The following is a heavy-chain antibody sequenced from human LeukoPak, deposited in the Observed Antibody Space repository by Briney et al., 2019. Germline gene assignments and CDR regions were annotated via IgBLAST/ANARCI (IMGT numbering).Heavy chain of an antibody. D-gene: IGHD3-3*01. J-gene: IGHJ6*02. CDR2: INPNSGGT. CDR1: GYTFTGYY. V-gene: IGHV1-2*06. CDR3: ARDLSAIFGVVILSPYYYYGMDV. Sequence: GASVKVSCKASGYTFTGYYMHWVRQAPGQGLEWMGRINPNSGGTNYAQKFQGRVTTTRDTSISTAYMELSRLRSDDTAVYYCARDLSAIFGVVILSPYYYYGMDVWGQGTTVTVSS.